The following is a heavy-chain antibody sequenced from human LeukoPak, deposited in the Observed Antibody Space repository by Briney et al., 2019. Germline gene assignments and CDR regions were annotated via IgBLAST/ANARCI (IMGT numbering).Heavy chain of an antibody. V-gene: IGHV5-51*01. CDR3: ARQKGGYSYGSPNWFDP. D-gene: IGHD5-18*01. CDR2: IYPGDSDT. J-gene: IGHJ5*02. CDR1: GYSFTSYW. Sequence: GESLKISCKGSGYSFTSYWIGWVRQMPGKGLEWMGIIYPGDSDTRYSPSFRGQVTISADKSISTAYLQWSSLKASDTAMYYCARQKGGYSYGSPNWFDPWGQGTLVTVSS.